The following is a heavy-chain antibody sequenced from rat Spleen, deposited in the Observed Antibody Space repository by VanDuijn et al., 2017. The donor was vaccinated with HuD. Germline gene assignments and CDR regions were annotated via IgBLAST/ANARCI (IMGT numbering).Heavy chain of an antibody. CDR1: GFSLISNS. D-gene: IGHD1-7*01. V-gene: IGHV2-1*01. Sequence: QVQLKESGPGLVQPSQTLSLICTVSGFSLISNSVHWVRQPPGKGLEWMGAIWSGGITDYNSALKSRLSISRDTSKSQVFLKMNSLQTEDTAIYFCTGDREYYGPSLWGQGVMVTVSS. CDR2: IWSGGIT. CDR3: TGDREYYGPSL. J-gene: IGHJ2*01.